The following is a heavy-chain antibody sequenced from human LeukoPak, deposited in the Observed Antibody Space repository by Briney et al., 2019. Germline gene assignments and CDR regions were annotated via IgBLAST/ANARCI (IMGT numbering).Heavy chain of an antibody. J-gene: IGHJ4*02. CDR2: ISYDGSNK. V-gene: IGHV3-30*18. D-gene: IGHD2-15*01. CDR3: AKGRLRYCSGGSCYAVDY. CDR1: GFTFSSYG. Sequence: GGSLRLSCAASGFTFSSYGMHWVRQAPGKGLEWVAVISYDGSNKYYADPVKGRFTISRDNSKNTLYLQMNSLRAEDTAVYYCAKGRLRYCSGGSCYAVDYWGQGTLVTVSS.